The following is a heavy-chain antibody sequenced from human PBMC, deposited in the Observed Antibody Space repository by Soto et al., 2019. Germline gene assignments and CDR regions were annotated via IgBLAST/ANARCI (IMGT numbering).Heavy chain of an antibody. Sequence: QVQLQESGPGLVKPSQTLSLTCTVSGGSISSGGYYWSWIRQHPGKGLEWSGYIYYSGSTYYNPSLKSRVTISVDTSKNHFSLKLSSVTAADTAVYYCARRADIAAAGTGWFDPWGQGTLVTVSS. CDR1: GGSISSGGYY. CDR2: IYYSGST. J-gene: IGHJ5*02. D-gene: IGHD6-13*01. CDR3: ARRADIAAAGTGWFDP. V-gene: IGHV4-31*03.